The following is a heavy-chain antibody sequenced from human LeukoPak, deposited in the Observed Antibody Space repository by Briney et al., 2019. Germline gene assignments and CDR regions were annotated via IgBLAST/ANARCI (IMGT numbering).Heavy chain of an antibody. CDR1: GFTFDDYG. D-gene: IGHD3-22*01. V-gene: IGHV3-20*04. J-gene: IGHJ4*02. CDR3: ARTDYYDSSGPFDY. Sequence: GGSLRLSCAASGFTFDDYGMSWVRQAPGKGLEGVSSINWNGGSTGYADSVKGRFTISRDNAKNSLYLQMNSLRAGDTALYYCARTDYYDSSGPFDYWGQGTLVTVSS. CDR2: INWNGGST.